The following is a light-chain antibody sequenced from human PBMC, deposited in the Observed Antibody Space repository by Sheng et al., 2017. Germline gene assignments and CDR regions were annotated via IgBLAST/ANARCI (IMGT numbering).Light chain of an antibody. CDR2: DNS. CDR3: QVWDNSDYVV. J-gene: IGLJ2*01. V-gene: IGLV3-21*02. Sequence: SYVLTQAPSVSVAPGQTARITCGGNNIGSKGVHWYQQKPDQAPVMVVNDNSDRPSGIPERFSGSNSGNTATLTISRVEAGDEADYYCQVWDNSDYVVFGGGTKLTVL. CDR1: NIGSKG.